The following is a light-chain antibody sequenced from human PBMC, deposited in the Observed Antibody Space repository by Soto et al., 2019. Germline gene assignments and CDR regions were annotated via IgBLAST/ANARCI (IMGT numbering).Light chain of an antibody. CDR1: QSIETW. J-gene: IGKJ1*01. CDR3: HQYSRWQGT. V-gene: IGKV1-5*03. CDR2: KAS. Sequence: DIQLTQSPSTLSASVGDRVTITCRASQSIETWLAWYQQKPGKAPKLLIFKASNLESGVPSRFSGSGSETEFTLTINSLQPDDFATYYCHQYSRWQGTFGQGTKVEIK.